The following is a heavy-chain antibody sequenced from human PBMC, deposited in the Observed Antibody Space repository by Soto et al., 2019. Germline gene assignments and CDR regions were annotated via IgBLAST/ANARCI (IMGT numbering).Heavy chain of an antibody. CDR2: INQNGSER. CDR1: GFMFSSYW. J-gene: IGHJ4*02. V-gene: IGHV3-7*05. D-gene: IGHD3-9*01. CDR3: ATDILDF. Sequence: EVELVESGGGLVQPGGSIRLSCAATGFMFSSYWMTWVRQAPGQGLEWVANINQNGSERYYVDSVEGRFTISRDNAKNSVFLQMENLRVEDTAMYYCATDILDFWGQGTLVSVSS.